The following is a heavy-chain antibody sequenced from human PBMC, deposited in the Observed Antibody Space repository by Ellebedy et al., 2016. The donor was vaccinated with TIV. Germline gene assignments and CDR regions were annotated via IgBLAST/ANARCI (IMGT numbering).Heavy chain of an antibody. Sequence: GESLKISCAGSGFLFNAYSMNWVRRAPGKGLEWLSSISDSSDHIYYADSVKGRFTISRDNAKNSVYLQMNSLKAEDSAVYYCVRAPGRGSGTFDFWGQGALVTVSS. CDR1: GFLFNAYS. V-gene: IGHV3-21*01. CDR3: VRAPGRGSGTFDF. D-gene: IGHD3-10*01. J-gene: IGHJ4*02. CDR2: ISDSSDHI.